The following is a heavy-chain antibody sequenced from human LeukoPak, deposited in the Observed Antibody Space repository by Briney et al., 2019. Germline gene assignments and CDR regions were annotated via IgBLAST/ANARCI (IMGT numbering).Heavy chain of an antibody. D-gene: IGHD6-19*01. V-gene: IGHV4-59*13. J-gene: IGHJ4*02. CDR2: IDYSGST. CDR1: LGSISNYH. Sequence: SESLFLTFCIHLGSISNYHCSWIRQPPARVLGWIGYIDYSGSTKNNPSLKSRVTISVDTSKNQFSLKLSSVTAADTAVYYCARGTRIAVAATWGQGTLVTVSS. CDR3: ARGTRIAVAAT.